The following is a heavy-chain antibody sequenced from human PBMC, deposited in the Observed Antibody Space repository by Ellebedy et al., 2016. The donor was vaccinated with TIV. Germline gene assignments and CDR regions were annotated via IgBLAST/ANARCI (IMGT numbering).Heavy chain of an antibody. CDR3: AKDPGYCSSTSCYRYFQH. CDR2: IRGSGVST. Sequence: GESLKISXAASGFTFSSYAMSWVRQAPGKGLECVSAIRGSGVSTYYADSVKGRFTISRDNSKNTLYLQMNSLRAEDTAVYYCAKDPGYCSSTSCYRYFQHWGQGTLVTVSS. D-gene: IGHD2-2*02. J-gene: IGHJ1*01. V-gene: IGHV3-23*01. CDR1: GFTFSSYA.